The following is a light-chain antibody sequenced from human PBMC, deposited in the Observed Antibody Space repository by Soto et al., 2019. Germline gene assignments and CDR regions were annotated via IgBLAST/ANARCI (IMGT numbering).Light chain of an antibody. V-gene: IGLV2-14*01. CDR3: SSYTTSSTST. CDR1: SSDVGAYNY. Sequence: QSALTQPASVSGSPGQSITISCTGTSSDVGAYNYVSWYQHHPGKAPKLVIYEVSNRPSGISNRFSGSKSGNTASLTISGLQAEDEADYYCSSYTTSSTSTFGGGTKLTVL. CDR2: EVS. J-gene: IGLJ2*01.